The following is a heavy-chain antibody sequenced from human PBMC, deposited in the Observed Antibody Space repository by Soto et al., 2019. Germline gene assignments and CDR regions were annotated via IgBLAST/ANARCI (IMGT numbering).Heavy chain of an antibody. D-gene: IGHD4-17*01. Sequence: SETLSLTCTVSGGSSSSSYYYWGWIRQPPGQGLEWLGTIYSLGTTYYNPSLKSRVTISVDTSKNQFSLKLSSVTAADTAVYYCARAPSLPGLPSNWFDPWGQGTLVTVSS. CDR1: GGSSSSSYYY. CDR3: ARAPSLPGLPSNWFDP. V-gene: IGHV4-39*07. J-gene: IGHJ5*02. CDR2: IYSLGTT.